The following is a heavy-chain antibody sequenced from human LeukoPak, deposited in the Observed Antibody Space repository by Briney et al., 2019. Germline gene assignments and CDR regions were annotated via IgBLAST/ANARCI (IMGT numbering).Heavy chain of an antibody. CDR3: AISLGNFDY. CDR1: GYSISSGYY. J-gene: IGHJ4*02. V-gene: IGHV4-38-2*02. Sequence: SETLSLTCTVSGYSISSGYYWGWIRQPPGKGLEWIGSIYHSGSTYYNPSLKSRVTISVDTSKNQFSLKLSSVTAADTAVYYCAISLGNFDYWGQGTLVTVSS. CDR2: IYHSGST.